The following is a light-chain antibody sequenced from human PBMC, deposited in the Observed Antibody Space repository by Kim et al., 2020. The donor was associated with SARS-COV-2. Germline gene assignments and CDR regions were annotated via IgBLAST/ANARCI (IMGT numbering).Light chain of an antibody. CDR3: QQRSNWYT. V-gene: IGKV3-11*01. CDR1: QSIGSS. Sequence: PGESATLSCRASQSIGSSLAWYQHKPGQAPRLHIYDAFNRATGIPARFSGSGSGTDFTLTISSLEPEDFAVYYCQQRSNWYTFGQGTKLEI. J-gene: IGKJ2*01. CDR2: DAF.